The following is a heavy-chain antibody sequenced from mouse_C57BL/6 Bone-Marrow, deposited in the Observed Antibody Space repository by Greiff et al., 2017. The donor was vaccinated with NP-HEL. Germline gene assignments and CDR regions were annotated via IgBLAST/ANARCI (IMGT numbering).Heavy chain of an antibody. J-gene: IGHJ2*01. V-gene: IGHV1-82*01. CDR3: ARGEAWGAFFDY. CDR2: IYPGAGYT. D-gene: IGHD6-1*01. Sequence: QVQLQQSGPELVKPGASVKISCKASGYTFSTSWMNWMKQRPGKGLEWIGRIYPGAGYTHYSGNFEGKASLTADKSSNSAYMQLSSLTSEDSAVYFCARGEAWGAFFDYWGQGTTLTVSA. CDR1: GYTFSTSW.